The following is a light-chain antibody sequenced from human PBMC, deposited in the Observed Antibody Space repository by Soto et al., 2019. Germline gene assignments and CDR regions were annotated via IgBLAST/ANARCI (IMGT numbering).Light chain of an antibody. CDR1: QSISSW. J-gene: IGKJ1*01. CDR3: QQYKSYPWT. CDR2: KAS. Sequence: DIQMTQSPSTLSASVGDRVTITCRASQSISSWLAWYQQKPGKAPKLLIYKASELESGVSSRFGGSGSGTGFTLTISILQPDDFATYYCQQYKSYPWTFGQGTKVEIK. V-gene: IGKV1-5*03.